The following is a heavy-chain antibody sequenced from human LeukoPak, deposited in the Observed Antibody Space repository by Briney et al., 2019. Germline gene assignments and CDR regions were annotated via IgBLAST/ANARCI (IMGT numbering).Heavy chain of an antibody. CDR3: AIMHGYYDGSGFWVQ. J-gene: IGHJ4*02. V-gene: IGHV3-23*01. CDR2: ISPSGDRT. CDR1: GFTFSSYA. Sequence: GESLRLSCAASGFTFSSYAMSWVRQAPGKGLEWVSFISPSGDRTSNADSVEGRLTISRDNTRNTLYLQMNSLRDEDTGVYYCAIMHGYYDGSGFWVQWGQGTLVTVSS. D-gene: IGHD3-22*01.